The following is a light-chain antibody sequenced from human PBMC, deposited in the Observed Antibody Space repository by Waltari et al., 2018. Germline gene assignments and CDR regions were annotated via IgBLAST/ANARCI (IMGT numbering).Light chain of an antibody. CDR2: RSN. Sequence: QSVLTQPPSASETPGQRVTLSCSGSSSSIGSNYVYWYQQLPGAAPKLLIYRSNQRPSGVPDRVSGAKSGTSASLAISGLRSEDEADYYCATWDNSLSGQWVFGGGTKLTVL. J-gene: IGLJ3*02. CDR3: ATWDNSLSGQWV. V-gene: IGLV1-47*01. CDR1: SSSIGSNY.